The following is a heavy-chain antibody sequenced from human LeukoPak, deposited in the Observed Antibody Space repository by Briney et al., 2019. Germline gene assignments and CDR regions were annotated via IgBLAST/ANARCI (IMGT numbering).Heavy chain of an antibody. D-gene: IGHD1-1*01. CDR1: GGSFSGYY. V-gene: IGHV4-34*01. CDR2: IYHSGGT. Sequence: SETLSLTCAVYGGSFSGYYWSWLRQPPGKGLEWIGEIYHSGGTNYHPSLKSRVTISVDTYKNQFSLKLSSVTAADTAVYYCARRYTNSAPLDYWGEGTLVTVSS. CDR3: ARRYTNSAPLDY. J-gene: IGHJ4*02.